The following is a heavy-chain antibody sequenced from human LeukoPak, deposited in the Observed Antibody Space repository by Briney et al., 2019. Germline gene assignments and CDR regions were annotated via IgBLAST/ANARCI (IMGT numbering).Heavy chain of an antibody. J-gene: IGHJ4*02. V-gene: IGHV3-23*01. CDR2: ISGSGGST. CDR1: GFTFSAYG. Sequence: PGGSLRLSCAASGFTFSAYGMSWVRQAPGKGLEWVSGISGSGGSTYYADSVKGRFTISRDNSKNTLYLQMNSLRAEDTAVYYCAKWDRIMITFGGVIVRWGQGTLVTVSS. D-gene: IGHD3-16*02. CDR3: AKWDRIMITFGGVIVR.